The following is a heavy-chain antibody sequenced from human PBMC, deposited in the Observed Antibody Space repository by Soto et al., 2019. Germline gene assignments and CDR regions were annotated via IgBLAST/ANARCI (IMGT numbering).Heavy chain of an antibody. CDR1: GFAFTHGW. J-gene: IGHJ3*02. CDR3: AADRYSSSNTCPGAFDI. D-gene: IGHD2-2*01. Sequence: EGQLLESGGDLAEPGGSLRLSWSAPGFAFTHGWITGVRQAPWRGLAWVGRIKRKIDGETTNYAAPVKGRFTIPRGDSKTTLYLQMNSLKTDDSAVYYCAADRYSSSNTCPGAFDIWGQGTTV. V-gene: IGHV3-15*01. CDR2: IKRKIDGETT.